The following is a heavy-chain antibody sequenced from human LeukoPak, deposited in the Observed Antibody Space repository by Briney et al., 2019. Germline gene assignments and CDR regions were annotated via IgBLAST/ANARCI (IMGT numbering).Heavy chain of an antibody. CDR1: GGSFSGYY. CDR3: AGARVRDDILTGRDAFDI. CDR2: INHSGST. J-gene: IGHJ3*02. V-gene: IGHV4-34*01. D-gene: IGHD3-9*01. Sequence: SETLSLTCAVYGGSFSGYYWSWIRQPPGKGLEWIGEINHSGSTKYNPSLKSRVTISVDTSKNQFSLKLSSVTAADTAVYYCAGARVRDDILTGRDAFDIWGQGTMVTVSS.